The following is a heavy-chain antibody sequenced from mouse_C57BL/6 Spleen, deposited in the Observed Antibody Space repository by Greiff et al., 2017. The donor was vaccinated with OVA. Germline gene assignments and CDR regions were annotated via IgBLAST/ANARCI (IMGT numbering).Heavy chain of an antibody. CDR1: GYAFSSSW. CDR3: ARFITTVVAPFDY. D-gene: IGHD1-1*01. J-gene: IGHJ2*01. Sequence: VQLQQSGPELVKPGASVKISCKASGYAFSSSWLNWVKQRPGTGLEWIGRLYPGDGDTNYNGKFKGKATLTADKSSSTAYMQLSSLTSEDSAVYFCARFITTVVAPFDYWGQGTTLTGSA. CDR2: LYPGDGDT. V-gene: IGHV1-82*01.